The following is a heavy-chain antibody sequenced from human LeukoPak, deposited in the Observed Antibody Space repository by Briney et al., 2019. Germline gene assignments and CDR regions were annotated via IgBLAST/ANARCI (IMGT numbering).Heavy chain of an antibody. J-gene: IGHJ4*02. Sequence: RSGGSLRLSCAASGFTFSSYSMNWVRQAPGKGLEWVSSISSSSSYIYYADSVKGRFTISRDNSKNTVYLQMNSLRAEDTALYYCAKGRGVPAAIVDYWGQGTLVTVSS. CDR1: GFTFSSYS. CDR2: ISSSSSYI. V-gene: IGHV3-21*04. D-gene: IGHD2-2*01. CDR3: AKGRGVPAAIVDY.